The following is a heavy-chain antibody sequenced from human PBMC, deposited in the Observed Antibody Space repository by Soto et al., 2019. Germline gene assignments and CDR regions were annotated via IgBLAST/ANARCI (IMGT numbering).Heavy chain of an antibody. CDR3: AKDAYISSVLGSGVYYGMDV. CDR2: IWYDGSNK. D-gene: IGHD3-10*01. Sequence: GGSLRLSCAASGFTFSSYGMHWVRQAPGKGLEWVAVIWYDGSNKYYADSVKGRFTISRDNSKNTLDLQMNSLRAEDTAVYYCAKDAYISSVLGSGVYYGMDVWGQETTVTVSS. J-gene: IGHJ6*02. V-gene: IGHV3-30*02. CDR1: GFTFSSYG.